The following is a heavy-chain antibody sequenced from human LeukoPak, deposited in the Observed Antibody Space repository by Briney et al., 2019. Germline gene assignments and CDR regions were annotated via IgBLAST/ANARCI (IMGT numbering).Heavy chain of an antibody. CDR3: ARGDTYYYDSSGYYPY. CDR2: IIPIFGTA. CDR1: GGTFSSYA. V-gene: IGHV1-69*06. J-gene: IGHJ4*02. Sequence: SVKVSCKASGGTFSSYAISWVRQAPGQGLEWMGGIIPIFGTANYAQKFQGRVTFTADKSTSTAYMELSSLRSEDTAVYYCARGDTYYYDSSGYYPYWGQGTLSPSPQ. D-gene: IGHD3-22*01.